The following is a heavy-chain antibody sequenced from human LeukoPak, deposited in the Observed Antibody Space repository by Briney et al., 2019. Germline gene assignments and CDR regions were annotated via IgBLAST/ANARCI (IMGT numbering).Heavy chain of an antibody. CDR1: GGSISSSSYY. J-gene: IGHJ4*02. CDR2: IYYSGST. Sequence: PSETLSLTCTVSGGSISSSSYYWGWIRQPPGKGLEWIGSIYYSGSTYYNPSLKSRVTISVDTSKNQFSLKLSSVTAADTAVYYCARHVGEASDFDYWGQGTLVTVSS. V-gene: IGHV4-39*01. D-gene: IGHD3-10*01. CDR3: ARHVGEASDFDY.